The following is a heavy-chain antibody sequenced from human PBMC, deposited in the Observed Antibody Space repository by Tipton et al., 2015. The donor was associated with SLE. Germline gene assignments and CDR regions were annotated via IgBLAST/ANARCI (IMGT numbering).Heavy chain of an antibody. CDR1: GFTFSSYA. Sequence: SLRLSCAASGFTFSSYAMHWVRQAPGKGLEWVAVISYDGSNKYYADSVKGRFTISRDNSKNTLYLQMNSLRAEDTAVYYCARDGVGATEYYYYMDVWGKGTTVTVSS. V-gene: IGHV3-30-3*01. CDR3: ARDGVGATEYYYYMDV. J-gene: IGHJ6*03. CDR2: ISYDGSNK. D-gene: IGHD1-26*01.